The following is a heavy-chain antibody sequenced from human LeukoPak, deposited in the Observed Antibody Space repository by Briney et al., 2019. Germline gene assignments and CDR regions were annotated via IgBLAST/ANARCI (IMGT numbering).Heavy chain of an antibody. CDR2: IIPIFGTA. CDR3: ARDVFGIVVVPAALDNWFDP. CDR1: GGTFSSYA. D-gene: IGHD2-2*01. J-gene: IGHJ5*02. Sequence: ASVKVSCKASGGTFSSYAISWVRQAPGQGLEWMGGIIPIFGTANYAQKFQGRVTITADESTSTAYMELSSLRSEDTAVYYCARDVFGIVVVPAALDNWFDPWGQGTLVTVSS. V-gene: IGHV1-69*13.